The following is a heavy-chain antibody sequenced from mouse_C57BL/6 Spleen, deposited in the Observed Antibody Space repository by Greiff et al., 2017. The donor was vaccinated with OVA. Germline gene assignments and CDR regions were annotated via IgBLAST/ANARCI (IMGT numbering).Heavy chain of an antibody. CDR1: GFTFSDYG. CDR2: ISSGSSTI. Sequence: DVMLVESGGGLVKPGGSLKLSCAASGFTFSDYGMHWVRQAPEKGLEWVAYISSGSSTIYYADTVKGRFTISRDNAKNTLFLQMTSLRSEDTAMYYCARRYYGSSEFDYWGQGTTLTVSS. CDR3: ARRYYGSSEFDY. V-gene: IGHV5-17*01. D-gene: IGHD1-1*01. J-gene: IGHJ2*01.